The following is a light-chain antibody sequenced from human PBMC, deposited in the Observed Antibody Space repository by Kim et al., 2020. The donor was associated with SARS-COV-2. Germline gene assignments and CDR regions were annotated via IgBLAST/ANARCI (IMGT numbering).Light chain of an antibody. Sequence: RVTISCTGISSNIGAGCEVQWYQQLPGTAPKLLIYGDSNRPSGVPDRFSGSKSGTSASLAITGLQTEDEADYYCKSYDNRLSGYVFGTGTKVTVL. CDR1: SSNIGAGCE. CDR3: KSYDNRLSGYV. J-gene: IGLJ1*01. V-gene: IGLV1-40*01. CDR2: GDS.